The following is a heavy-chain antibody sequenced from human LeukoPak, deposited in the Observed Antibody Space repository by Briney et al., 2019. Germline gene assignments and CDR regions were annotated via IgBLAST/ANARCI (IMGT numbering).Heavy chain of an antibody. D-gene: IGHD3-22*01. J-gene: IGHJ4*02. CDR2: ISSSGSTK. V-gene: IGHV3-11*01. CDR3: ARPYYYDSSGYFDY. Sequence: GGSLRLSCAASGFTFSDYYMSWIRQAPGKGLEWVSYISSSGSTKYYADSVKGRFTISRDNAKNSLYLQMNSLRAEDTAVYYCARPYYYDSSGYFDYWGQGTLVTVSS. CDR1: GFTFSDYY.